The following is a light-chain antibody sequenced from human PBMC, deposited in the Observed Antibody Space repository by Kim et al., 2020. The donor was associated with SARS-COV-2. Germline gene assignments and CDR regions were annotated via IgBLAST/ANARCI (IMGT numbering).Light chain of an antibody. CDR1: SSDVGGYNY. CDR3: SSYTRRSTVV. J-gene: IGLJ2*01. CDR2: DVS. V-gene: IGLV2-14*04. Sequence: GQSITNSCTGTSSDVGGYNYVSWYQQHTGKATKHRIYDVSKRPSGISNRFSGSKSGNTASLTISGLQAEDEADYYCSSYTRRSTVVFGGGTKRTVL.